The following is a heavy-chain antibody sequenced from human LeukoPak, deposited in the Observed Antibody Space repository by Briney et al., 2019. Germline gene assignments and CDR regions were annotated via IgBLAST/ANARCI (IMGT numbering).Heavy chain of an antibody. CDR1: GFTFSSYA. D-gene: IGHD3-9*01. Sequence: PGGSLRLSCAASGFTFSSYAMSWVRQAPGKGLEWVSAISGSGGSTYYADSVKGRFTISKDNSKNTLYLQMNSLRAEDTAVYYCAKDQVLRYFDWLPRSDYYYGMDVWDQGTTVTVSS. J-gene: IGHJ6*02. V-gene: IGHV3-23*01. CDR2: ISGSGGST. CDR3: AKDQVLRYFDWLPRSDYYYGMDV.